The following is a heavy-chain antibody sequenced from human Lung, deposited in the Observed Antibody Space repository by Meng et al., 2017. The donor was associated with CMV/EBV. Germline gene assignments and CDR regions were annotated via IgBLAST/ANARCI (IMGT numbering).Heavy chain of an antibody. J-gene: IGHJ5*02. CDR3: ARDFGSSWYPNWFDP. CDR1: CYSITSYY. D-gene: IGHD6-13*01. Sequence: QVQLDGSSPGLVKHSWALSLTCLESCYSITSYYWSWIRQPAGKGMEWIGRISASGHTRYNPSLKSRVTMSVDTSKNQFSLKLSSVTAADTAVYYCARDFGSSWYPNWFDPWGQGTLVTRLL. V-gene: IGHV4-4*07. CDR2: ISASGHT.